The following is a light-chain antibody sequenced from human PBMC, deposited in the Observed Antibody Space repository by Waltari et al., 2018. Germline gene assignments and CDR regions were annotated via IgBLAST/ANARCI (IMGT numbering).Light chain of an antibody. Sequence: SYDLTQSPSVSVSPGPTASITCSGHALEKKYVCWYQQKPGQSPVLLIYQDVRRPSEIPERFSGSNSGNTATLTISGTQPMDEADYYCQVWDSGAAGVFGTGTKVTVL. CDR1: ALEKKY. J-gene: IGLJ1*01. V-gene: IGLV3-1*01. CDR3: QVWDSGAAGV. CDR2: QDV.